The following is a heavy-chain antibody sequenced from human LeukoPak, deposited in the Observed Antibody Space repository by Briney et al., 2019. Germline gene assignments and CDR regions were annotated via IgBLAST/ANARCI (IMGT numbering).Heavy chain of an antibody. J-gene: IGHJ4*02. CDR3: VRGGEGYYYVD. D-gene: IGHD5-24*01. CDR1: GGSISSSNNY. V-gene: IGHV4-30-4*01. CDR2: ISYSGST. Sequence: SETLSLTCTVSGGSISSSNNYWSWIRQPPGKGLERIGYISYSGSTHYNPALKSRLSISGDRSKNQFSLKLTSVTAADTAVYYCVRGGEGYYYVDWGQGTLVTVSP.